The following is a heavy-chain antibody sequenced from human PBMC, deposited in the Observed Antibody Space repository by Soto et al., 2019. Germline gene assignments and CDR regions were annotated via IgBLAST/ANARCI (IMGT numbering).Heavy chain of an antibody. J-gene: IGHJ3*02. D-gene: IGHD3-22*01. CDR1: GFTFSSYA. CDR3: TIDFTMIVVAPDAFDI. V-gene: IGHV3-23*01. CDR2: ISGSGGST. Sequence: PGGSLRLSCAASGFTFSSYAMNWVRQAPGKGLEWVSAISGSGGSTYYADSVKGRFTISRDSSKKTLYLQMNSLKTEDTAVYYCTIDFTMIVVAPDAFDIWGQGTMVT.